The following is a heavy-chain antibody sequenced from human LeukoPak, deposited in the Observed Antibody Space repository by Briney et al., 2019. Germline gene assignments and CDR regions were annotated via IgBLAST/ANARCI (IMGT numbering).Heavy chain of an antibody. J-gene: IGHJ4*02. V-gene: IGHV4-4*02. Sequence: SGTLSLTCAVSGGSISSSNWWSWVRQPPGKGLEWIGEIYHSGSTNYNPSLKSRVTISVDKSKNQFSLKLSSVTAADTAVYYCARGTGSSGWLNYFDYWGQGTLVTVSS. CDR1: GGSISSSNW. CDR3: ARGTGSSGWLNYFDY. D-gene: IGHD6-19*01. CDR2: IYHSGST.